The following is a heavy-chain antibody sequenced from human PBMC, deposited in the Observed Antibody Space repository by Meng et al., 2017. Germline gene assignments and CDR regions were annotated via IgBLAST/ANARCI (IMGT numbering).Heavy chain of an antibody. J-gene: IGHJ4*02. V-gene: IGHV1-18*01. D-gene: IGHD2-15*01. Sequence: ASVKVSCKASGYTFTSYAMHWVRQAPGQRLEWMGWSNAYNGNTNYAQKLQGRVTMTTDTSTSTAYMELRSLRSDDTAVYYCARYCSGGSCYRSFDYWGQGTLVTGSS. CDR2: SNAYNGNT. CDR1: GYTFTSYA. CDR3: ARYCSGGSCYRSFDY.